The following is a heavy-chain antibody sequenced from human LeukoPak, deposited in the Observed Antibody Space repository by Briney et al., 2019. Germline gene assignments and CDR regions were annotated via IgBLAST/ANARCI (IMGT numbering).Heavy chain of an antibody. CDR3: ASIGSSAYIPFDY. CDR1: GYTFTSYY. CDR2: INPSGGST. V-gene: IGHV1-46*01. Sequence: ASVKVSCKASGYTFTSYYMHWVRQAPGQGLEWMGIINPSGGSTSYAQKFQGRVTMTRDMSTSTVYMDLRSLRSDDTAVYYCASIGSSAYIPFDYWGQGTLVTVSS. J-gene: IGHJ4*02. D-gene: IGHD3-22*01.